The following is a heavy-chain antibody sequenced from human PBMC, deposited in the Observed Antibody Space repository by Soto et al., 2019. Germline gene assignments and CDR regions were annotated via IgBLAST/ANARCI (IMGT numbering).Heavy chain of an antibody. D-gene: IGHD3-3*01. CDR2: ISASGDAT. V-gene: IGHV3-23*01. CDR1: GFTFSDFG. CDR3: AKKVTIYAVDPADY. Sequence: PGESLKISCAASGFTFSDFGMSWVRQAPGKGLELVSVISASGDATYYAASVKGRFTLSRDNSKNTLYLQMNSLTVADTAVYYCAKKVTIYAVDPADYWGQGTQVTVSS. J-gene: IGHJ4*02.